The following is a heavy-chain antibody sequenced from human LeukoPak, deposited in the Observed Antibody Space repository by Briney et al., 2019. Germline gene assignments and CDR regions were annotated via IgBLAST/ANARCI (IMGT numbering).Heavy chain of an antibody. CDR1: GYTFTSYG. CDR2: INAYHGNT. D-gene: IGHD6-13*01. Sequence: ASVKVSCKASGYTFTSYGIVWVRQAPGQGLEWMGWINAYHGNTNYAQNLQGRVTMTTGTSTSTAYMELRSLRSDDTAVYYCARKPSSSPFDYWGQGTLVTVSS. V-gene: IGHV1-18*01. J-gene: IGHJ4*02. CDR3: ARKPSSSPFDY.